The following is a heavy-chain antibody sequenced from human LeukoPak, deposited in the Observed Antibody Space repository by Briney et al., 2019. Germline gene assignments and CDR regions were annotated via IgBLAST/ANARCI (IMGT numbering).Heavy chain of an antibody. J-gene: IGHJ4*02. CDR2: INHSGST. CDR3: ARVLWRNEDY. V-gene: IGHV4-34*01. Sequence: SETLSLTCAVYGGSFSGYYWSWIRQPPGKGLEWIGEINHSGSTNYNPSLKSRVTISVDTSKNQFSLKLSSMTAADTAVYYCARVLWRNEDYWGQGTLVTVSS. D-gene: IGHD3-10*01. CDR1: GGSFSGYY.